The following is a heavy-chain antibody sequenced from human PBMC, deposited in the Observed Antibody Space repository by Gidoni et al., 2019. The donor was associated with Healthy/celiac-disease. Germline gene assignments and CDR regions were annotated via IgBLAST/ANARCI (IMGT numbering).Heavy chain of an antibody. CDR3: ARTPHDFWSGYSNLWLIQYFDY. CDR2: INHSGST. J-gene: IGHJ4*02. CDR1: GGSFSGYY. V-gene: IGHV4-34*01. D-gene: IGHD3-3*01. Sequence: QVQLQQWGAGLLTPSETLSLTCAVYGGSFSGYYWSWTRQPPGKGLEWIGEINHSGSTNYNPSLKSRVTISVDTSKNQFSLKLSSVTAADTAVYYCARTPHDFWSGYSNLWLIQYFDYWGQGTLVTVSS.